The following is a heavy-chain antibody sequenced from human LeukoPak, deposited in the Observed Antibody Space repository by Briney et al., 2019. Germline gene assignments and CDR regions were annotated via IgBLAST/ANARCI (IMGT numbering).Heavy chain of an antibody. CDR1: GGSISSYY. Sequence: SETLSLTCTVSGGSISSYYWSWIRQPPGKGLEWIGYIYYSGSTNYNPSLKSRVTISVDTSKDQFSLKLSSVTAADTAVYYCAGQWASYFDYWGQGTLVTVSS. CDR3: AGQWASYFDY. V-gene: IGHV4-59*01. CDR2: IYYSGST. J-gene: IGHJ4*02. D-gene: IGHD1-26*01.